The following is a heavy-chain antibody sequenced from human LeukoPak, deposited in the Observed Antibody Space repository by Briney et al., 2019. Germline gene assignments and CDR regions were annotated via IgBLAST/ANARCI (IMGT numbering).Heavy chain of an antibody. CDR2: LSASGSNT. CDR3: GREVLDAFDI. D-gene: IGHD2/OR15-2a*01. CDR1: GFTFSSYA. J-gene: IGHJ3*02. Sequence: GGSLRLSCAASGFTFSSYAMSWVRQAPGKGLEWVSALSASGSNTYYADSVKGWFTISRDNSKNTLYLQMNSLRAEDTAVYYCGREVLDAFDIWGQGTMVTVSS. V-gene: IGHV3-23*01.